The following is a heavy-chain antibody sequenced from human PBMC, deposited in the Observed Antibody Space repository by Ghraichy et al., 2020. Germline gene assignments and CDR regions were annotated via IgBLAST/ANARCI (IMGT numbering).Heavy chain of an antibody. J-gene: IGHJ3*02. D-gene: IGHD2-2*01. CDR1: GGSFSGYY. CDR2: INHSGST. CDR3: AIGYCSSTSCYAWEPHAFDI. Sequence: SETLSLTCAVYGGSFSGYYWSWIRQPPGKGLEWIGEINHSGSTNYNPSLKSRVTISVDTSKNQFSLKLSSVTAADTAVYYCAIGYCSSTSCYAWEPHAFDIWGQGTMVTVSS. V-gene: IGHV4-34*01.